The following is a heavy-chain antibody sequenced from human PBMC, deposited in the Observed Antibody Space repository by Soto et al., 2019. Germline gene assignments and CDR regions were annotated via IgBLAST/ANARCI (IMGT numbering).Heavy chain of an antibody. CDR1: GFEVTESETY. J-gene: IGHJ5*02. D-gene: IGHD2-21*01. Sequence: EVQMVESGGGLIQPGGSLKLSCAVSGFEVTESETYVSWIRQAPGKGLEWVAAFYRGGRRNYAASVKGRFVISRDKSENSVFLQLNLVRVEDTAVYYCAREVVVGATAKFDRWGQGTMVIVSP. V-gene: IGHV3-53*03. CDR2: FYRGGRR. CDR3: AREVVVGATAKFDR.